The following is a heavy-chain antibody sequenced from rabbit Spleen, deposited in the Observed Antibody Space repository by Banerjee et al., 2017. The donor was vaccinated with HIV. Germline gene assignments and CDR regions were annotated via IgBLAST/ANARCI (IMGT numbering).Heavy chain of an antibody. CDR1: GFSFSSNYY. Sequence: QSLEESGGDLVKPGASLTLTCTASGFSFSSNYYICWVRQAPGKGLEWIACIYTGSSGYTYYATWATGRFTCSKTSSTTVTLQMTSLTAADTATYFCARDAGSSFSSYGMDLWGPGTLVTVS. V-gene: IGHV1S40*01. CDR3: ARDAGSSFSSYGMDL. D-gene: IGHD8-1*01. CDR2: IYTGSSGYT. J-gene: IGHJ6*01.